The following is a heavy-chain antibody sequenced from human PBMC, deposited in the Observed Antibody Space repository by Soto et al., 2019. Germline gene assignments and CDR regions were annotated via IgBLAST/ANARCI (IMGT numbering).Heavy chain of an antibody. CDR1: GFTFSSYG. CDR3: ASGQFDDSSGGFDY. V-gene: IGHV3-33*01. CDR2: IWYDGSNK. Sequence: QVQLVESGGGVVQPGRSLRLSCAASGFTFSSYGMHWVRQAPGKGLEWVATIWYDGSNKYYADFVKGRFTISRDDSKNTLYMHVNSLRAEDTAVYYCASGQFDDSSGGFDYWGQGTLVTVSS. D-gene: IGHD3-22*01. J-gene: IGHJ4*02.